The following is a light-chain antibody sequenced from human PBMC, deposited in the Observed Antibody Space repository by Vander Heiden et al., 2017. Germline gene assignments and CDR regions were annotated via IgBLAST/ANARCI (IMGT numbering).Light chain of an antibody. Sequence: DIVMTQSPLSLPVTPGESASISCRSSQSLLQTNGYSHLEWYLQKPGQSPQLLISLGPIRASGVPDRFTGSASGTDFILKISRVEAEDAGVYFCMQARHTPWTFGQGTKVEIK. CDR2: LGP. J-gene: IGKJ1*01. V-gene: IGKV2-28*01. CDR3: MQARHTPWT. CDR1: QSLLQTNGYSH.